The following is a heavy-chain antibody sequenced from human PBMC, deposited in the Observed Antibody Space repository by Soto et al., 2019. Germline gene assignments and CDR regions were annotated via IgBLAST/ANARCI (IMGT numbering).Heavy chain of an antibody. Sequence: GESLKISCKGSGYSFTSYWIIWVRQIPGKGLEWMGRIDPSDSYTNYSPSFQGHVTISADKSISTAYLQWSSLKASDTAMYYCARHGPLGGHYDSSGYYSDYWGQGTLVTVSS. CDR2: IDPSDSYT. CDR3: ARHGPLGGHYDSSGYYSDY. J-gene: IGHJ4*02. CDR1: GYSFTSYW. D-gene: IGHD3-22*01. V-gene: IGHV5-10-1*01.